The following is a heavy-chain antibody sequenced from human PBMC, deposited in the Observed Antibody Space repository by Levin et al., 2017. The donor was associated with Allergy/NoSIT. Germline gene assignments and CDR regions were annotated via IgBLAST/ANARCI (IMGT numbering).Heavy chain of an antibody. CDR1: GDSVSSNSAA. V-gene: IGHV6-1*01. Sequence: WGSLRLSCAISGDSVSSNSAAWNWIRQSPSRGLEWLGRTYYRSKWYNDYAVSVKSRITINPDTSKNQFSLQLNSVTPEDTAVYYCAKGGDGAGLYYYYGMDVWGQGTTVTVSS. CDR3: AKGGDGAGLYYYYGMDV. J-gene: IGHJ6*02. D-gene: IGHD3-16*01. CDR2: TYYRSKWYN.